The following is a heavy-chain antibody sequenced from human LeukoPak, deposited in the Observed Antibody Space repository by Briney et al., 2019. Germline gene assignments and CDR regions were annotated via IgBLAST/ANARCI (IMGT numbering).Heavy chain of an antibody. Sequence: GGSLRLSCVVSRFNFEDYGMSWVRQGPGKGLEWVSSINWSAGRTGYADSVKGRFTISRDNAKNSLYLQMNSLRAEDTAFYYCTGGGPAYCGADCYDFDFWGQGSLVTASS. V-gene: IGHV3-20*04. CDR3: TGGGPAYCGADCYDFDF. CDR2: INWSAGRT. J-gene: IGHJ4*02. D-gene: IGHD2-21*02. CDR1: RFNFEDYG.